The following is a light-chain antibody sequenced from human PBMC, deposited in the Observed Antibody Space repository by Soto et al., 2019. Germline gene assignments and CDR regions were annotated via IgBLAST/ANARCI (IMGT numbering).Light chain of an antibody. CDR2: YNS. V-gene: IGLV3-21*04. CDR3: QLWDSSTDHQV. CDR1: NLGSKS. Sequence: SSELTQPPSVSVAPGKTARITCGVNNLGSKSVHWYQQKPGQAPVLVIYYNSDRPSGIPERFSGSKSGNTATLTVSRVEAGDEADYYCQLWDSSTDHQVFGGGTKLTVL. J-gene: IGLJ2*01.